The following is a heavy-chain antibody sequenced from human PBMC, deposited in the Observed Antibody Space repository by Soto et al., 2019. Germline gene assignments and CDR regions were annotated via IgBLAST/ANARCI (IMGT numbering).Heavy chain of an antibody. J-gene: IGHJ6*03. CDR3: AKLHYFFWSGYSDPYYYYMDV. D-gene: IGHD3-3*01. CDR2: ISGSGGST. Sequence: GGSLRLSCAASGFTFSSYAMNWVRQAPGKGLEGVSTISGSGGSTYYADSVKGRFTISRDNSKNTLYLQMNSLRAEDTAVYYCAKLHYFFWSGYSDPYYYYMDVWGKGTTVTVSS. CDR1: GFTFSSYA. V-gene: IGHV3-23*01.